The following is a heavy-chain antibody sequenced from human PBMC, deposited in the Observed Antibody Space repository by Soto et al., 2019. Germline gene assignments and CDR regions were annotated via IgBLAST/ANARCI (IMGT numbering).Heavy chain of an antibody. CDR2: LSTSGGTI. Sequence: GSLRLSCAASGFNPNNFEGNWVRQAPGKGLEWIAYLSTSGGTIYYADSVKGRFIISRDNANNSLSLHMNSLRGEDTAVYYCARARRMLPPAAISYRMDVWGQGTTVTVSS. CDR1: GFNPNNFE. CDR3: ARARRMLPPAAISYRMDV. J-gene: IGHJ6*02. D-gene: IGHD2-2*01. V-gene: IGHV3-48*03.